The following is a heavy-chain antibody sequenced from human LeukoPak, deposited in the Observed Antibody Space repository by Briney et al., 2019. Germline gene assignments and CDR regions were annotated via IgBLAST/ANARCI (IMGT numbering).Heavy chain of an antibody. J-gene: IGHJ4*02. D-gene: IGHD2-21*01. CDR1: GFPFRSYT. V-gene: IGHV3-21*01. Sequence: PWGSLRLSCTGSGFPFRSYTLHWVRQAPGKELEWVSSISSGGTFVFYADSVTGRFTISRDNAGKFLYLQMDSLRAEDTAVYYCATLGCAGENCPRAGRALGGYWGQGTLVTVSS. CDR2: ISSGGTFV. CDR3: ATLGCAGENCPRAGRALGGY.